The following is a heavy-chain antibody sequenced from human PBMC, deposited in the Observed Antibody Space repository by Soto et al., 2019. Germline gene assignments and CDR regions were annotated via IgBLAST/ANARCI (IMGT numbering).Heavy chain of an antibody. D-gene: IGHD2-15*01. CDR3: ARGLVGCSGGSCYNRFDY. CDR2: ITHSGST. J-gene: IGHJ4*02. Sequence: PSETLSLTCAVYGGSFSGYYWSWIRQPPGKGLEWIGEITHSGSTSYNPSLKRRLTISVDTSKNQFSLKLSSVTAADTAVYYCARGLVGCSGGSCYNRFDYWGQGTLVTVSS. V-gene: IGHV4-34*01. CDR1: GGSFSGYY.